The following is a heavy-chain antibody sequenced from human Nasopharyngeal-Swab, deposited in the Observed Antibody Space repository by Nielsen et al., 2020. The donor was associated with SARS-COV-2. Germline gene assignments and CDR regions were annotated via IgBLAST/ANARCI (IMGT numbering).Heavy chain of an antibody. Sequence: WVRQAPGQGLEWMGWINTANSDTRYSQKFQDRVTISTDTSAISTDTSATTAYMELSSLGSEDTAVYFCARDEDVWGQGTTVTVSS. CDR3: ARDEDV. V-gene: IGHV1-3*04. J-gene: IGHJ6*02. CDR2: INTANSDT.